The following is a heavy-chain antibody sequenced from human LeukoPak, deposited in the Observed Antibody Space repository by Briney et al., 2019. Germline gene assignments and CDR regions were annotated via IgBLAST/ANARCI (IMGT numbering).Heavy chain of an antibody. Sequence: SETLSLTCAVYGGSFSGYYWSWIRQPPGKGLEWIGEINHSGSTNYNPSLKSRVTISVDTSKNQFSLKLSSVTAADTAVYYCARGATVTNGGFDYWGQGTLVTVSS. CDR1: GGSFSGYY. D-gene: IGHD2-8*01. CDR3: ARGATVTNGGFDY. V-gene: IGHV4-34*01. J-gene: IGHJ4*02. CDR2: INHSGST.